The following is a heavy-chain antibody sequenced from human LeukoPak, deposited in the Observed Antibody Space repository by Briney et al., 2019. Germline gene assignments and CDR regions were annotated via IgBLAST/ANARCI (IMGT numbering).Heavy chain of an antibody. CDR3: AREGVAGTGLDY. CDR1: GYTFTGYY. D-gene: IGHD6-13*01. J-gene: IGHJ4*02. CDR2: INPNSGDT. V-gene: IGHV1-2*02. Sequence: GASVKVSCKASGYTFTGYYMHWVRQAPGQGLEWMGWINPNSGDTNYAQKFQGRVTMTRDTSISTAYMEVSRLRSDDTAVYYCAREGVAGTGLDYWGQGTLVTVSS.